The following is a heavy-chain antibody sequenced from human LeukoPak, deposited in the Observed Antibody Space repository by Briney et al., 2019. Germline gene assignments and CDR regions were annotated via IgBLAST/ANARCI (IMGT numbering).Heavy chain of an antibody. J-gene: IGHJ4*02. Sequence: GGSLRLSCAASGFTFNNFGMHWARQAPGKGLEWVSFIEYEGVHKYYADSVKGRFTISKDNSKATLYLQMNSLRPEDTAVYYCAKDLHGGYSSDYWGQGTLVTVFS. CDR1: GFTFNNFG. CDR3: AKDLHGGYSSDY. D-gene: IGHD4-23*01. V-gene: IGHV3-30*02. CDR2: IEYEGVHK.